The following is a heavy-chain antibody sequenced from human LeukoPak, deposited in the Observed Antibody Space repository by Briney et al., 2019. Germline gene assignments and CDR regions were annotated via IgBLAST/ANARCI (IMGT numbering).Heavy chain of an antibody. CDR3: ARGHCSGGSCYFDY. J-gene: IGHJ4*02. V-gene: IGHV3-48*03. D-gene: IGHD2-15*01. Sequence: GGSLRLSCAASGFTFSSYAMHWVRQAPGKGLEWVSYISSSGNTIYYADSVKGRFTISRDNAKNSQYLQMNSLRAEDTAVYYCARGHCSGGSCYFDYWGQGTLVTVSS. CDR2: ISSSGNTI. CDR1: GFTFSSYA.